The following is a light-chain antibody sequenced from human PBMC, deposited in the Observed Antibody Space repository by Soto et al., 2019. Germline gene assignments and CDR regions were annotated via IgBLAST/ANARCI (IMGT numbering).Light chain of an antibody. Sequence: EIVMTQSPATLSVSPGERATLSCRASQSVSRNLAWYQQKPGQAPRLLIYGASTRATGIPARFSGSGSGTEFTLTISSLQSEDFAVYYCQQYYNWPPWTFGQGTKVETK. CDR3: QQYYNWPPWT. CDR1: QSVSRN. J-gene: IGKJ1*01. CDR2: GAS. V-gene: IGKV3-15*01.